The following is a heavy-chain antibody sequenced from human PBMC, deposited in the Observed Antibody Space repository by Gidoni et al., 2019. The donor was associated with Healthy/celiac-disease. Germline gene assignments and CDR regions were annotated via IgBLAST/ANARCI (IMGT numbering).Heavy chain of an antibody. CDR3: ASRLDFWSGLGY. J-gene: IGHJ4*02. D-gene: IGHD3-3*01. CDR1: GGSSSRRHW. V-gene: IGHV4-4*02. Sequence: QVHLHESGPGRVQPSGTLSLTCAVPGGSSSRRHWWCWVRQPPGNGLEWIGEIYHSGSTAYTPSLKSRITISVDKSKNQFSLKLSSVTAADTAVYYCASRLDFWSGLGYWGQGTLVTVSS. CDR2: IYHSGST.